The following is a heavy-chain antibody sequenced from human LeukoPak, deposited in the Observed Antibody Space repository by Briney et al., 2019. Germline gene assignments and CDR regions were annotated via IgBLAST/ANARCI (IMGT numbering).Heavy chain of an antibody. D-gene: IGHD4-23*01. Sequence: GGSLRLSCAASGFTFSDYYMSWIRQAPGKGLEWVSYISSSGSTIYYADSVKGRFTISRDKAKNSLYLQMNSLRAEDTAVYYCARASPTVGNWFDPWGQGTLVTVPS. J-gene: IGHJ5*02. CDR2: ISSSGSTI. CDR3: ARASPTVGNWFDP. V-gene: IGHV3-11*01. CDR1: GFTFSDYY.